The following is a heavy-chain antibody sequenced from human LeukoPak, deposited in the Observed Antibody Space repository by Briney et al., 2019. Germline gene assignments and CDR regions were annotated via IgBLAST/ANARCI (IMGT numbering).Heavy chain of an antibody. Sequence: PGGSLRLSCAASGFTFSDCSMHWVRLAPGKGLEWVAFIRYDGIGKSYADSVKGRFTVSRDNSKSTLFLQMNSLRTEDTAVYYCAKEPGSTGAYDTWGQGTLVTVSS. CDR1: GFTFSDCS. V-gene: IGHV3-30*02. CDR2: IRYDGIGK. J-gene: IGHJ4*02. D-gene: IGHD5-12*01. CDR3: AKEPGSTGAYDT.